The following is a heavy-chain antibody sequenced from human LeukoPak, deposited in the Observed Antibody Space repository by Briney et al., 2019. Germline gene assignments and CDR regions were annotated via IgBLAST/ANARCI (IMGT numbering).Heavy chain of an antibody. CDR3: ARVSYDILTGYHNAFDY. V-gene: IGHV1-2*02. CDR1: GYTFTGYY. CDR2: INPNSGGT. J-gene: IGHJ4*02. D-gene: IGHD3-9*01. Sequence: ASVKVSCKASGYTFTGYYIHWVRQAPGQGPEWMGWINPNSGGTNYAQDFQGRVTMTRDTSISTAYMELSRLRSDDTAVYYCARVSYDILTGYHNAFDYWGQGTLVTVSS.